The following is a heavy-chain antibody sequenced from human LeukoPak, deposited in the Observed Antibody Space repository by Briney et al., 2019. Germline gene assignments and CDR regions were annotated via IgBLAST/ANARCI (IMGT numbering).Heavy chain of an antibody. D-gene: IGHD5-18*01. V-gene: IGHV4-59*01. CDR3: ARSGRYTYDITFDS. CDR1: GDSISTCY. CDR2: IYYSGST. Sequence: SETLSLTCAVSGDSISTCYWSWIRQPPGKGLEWIGSIYYSGSTNYNPSLKSRVTISVATSKNQFSLRLSSVTAADTAVYYCARSGRYTYDITFDSWGQGTLVTVSS. J-gene: IGHJ4*02.